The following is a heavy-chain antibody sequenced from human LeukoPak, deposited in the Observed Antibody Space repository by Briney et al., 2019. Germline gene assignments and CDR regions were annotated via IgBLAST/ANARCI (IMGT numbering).Heavy chain of an antibody. CDR3: ARGGDRDY. Sequence: GGSLRLSCAASGFTFSSYDMHWVRQVTGKRLEWVSAIGIAGDTYYLDSVKGRFTISSENAKNSLYLQMNSLRAGDTAVYYCARGGDRDYWGQGTLVTVSS. V-gene: IGHV3-13*04. J-gene: IGHJ4*02. CDR1: GFTFSSYD. CDR2: IGIAGDT.